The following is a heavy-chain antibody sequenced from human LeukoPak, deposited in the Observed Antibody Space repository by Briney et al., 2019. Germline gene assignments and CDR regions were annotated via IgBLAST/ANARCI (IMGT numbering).Heavy chain of an antibody. CDR3: ARVPHDYSDYVAY. V-gene: IGHV3-48*04. J-gene: IGHJ4*02. CDR1: GFSFDTYS. CDR2: ISFSSTTI. D-gene: IGHD4-11*01. Sequence: GGTLRLSCAASGFSFDTYSMNWFRQAPGKGLEWVAYISFSSTTIFYADFVKGRFTISRDNAQNSLYLQMSSLRAEDTAVYYCARVPHDYSDYVAYWGQGTLVTLSS.